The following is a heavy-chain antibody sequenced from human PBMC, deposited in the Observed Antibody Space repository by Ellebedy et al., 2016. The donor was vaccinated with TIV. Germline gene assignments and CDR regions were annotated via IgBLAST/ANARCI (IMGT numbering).Heavy chain of an antibody. V-gene: IGHV3-7*01. D-gene: IGHD3-10*01. CDR3: ARIRDGGSYDD. J-gene: IGHJ4*02. Sequence: GGSLRLSCAASGFTFSSHWMTWVRQPPGKGLEWVANIKTDGSEKYYVDPVKGRFTISRDNAKNSLELQMNSLRVEDTAMYYSARIRDGGSYDDWGQGTLVTVSS. CDR2: IKTDGSEK. CDR1: GFTFSSHW.